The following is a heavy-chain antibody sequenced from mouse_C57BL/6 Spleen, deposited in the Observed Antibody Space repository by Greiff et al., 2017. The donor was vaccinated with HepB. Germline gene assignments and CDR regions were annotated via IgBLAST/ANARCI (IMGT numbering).Heavy chain of an antibody. CDR3: ASPHYYGSSSYWYFDV. CDR1: GYTFTSYD. V-gene: IGHV1-85*01. J-gene: IGHJ1*03. CDR2: IYPRDGST. Sequence: QVQLKQSGPELVKPGASVKLSCKASGYTFTSYDINWVKQRPGQGLEWIGWIYPRDGSTKYNEKFKGKATLTVDTSSSTAYMELHSLTSEDSAVYFCASPHYYGSSSYWYFDVWGTGTTVTVSS. D-gene: IGHD1-1*01.